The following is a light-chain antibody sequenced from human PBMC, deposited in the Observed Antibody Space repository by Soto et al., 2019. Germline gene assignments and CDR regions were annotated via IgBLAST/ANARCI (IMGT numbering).Light chain of an antibody. CDR1: SSDVGGYNY. Sequence: SALTQPPSASGSPGQSVTISCTGTSSDVGGYNYVSWYQQHPGKAPKLMIYEVSKRPSGVPDRFSGSKSGNTASLTVSGLQAEDEADCYCSSYAGSKVFGGGTKLTVL. CDR2: EVS. V-gene: IGLV2-8*01. CDR3: SSYAGSKV. J-gene: IGLJ2*01.